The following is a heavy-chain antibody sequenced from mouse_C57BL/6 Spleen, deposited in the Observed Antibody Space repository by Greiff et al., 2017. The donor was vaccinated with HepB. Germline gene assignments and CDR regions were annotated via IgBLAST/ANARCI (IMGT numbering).Heavy chain of an antibody. V-gene: IGHV1-54*01. CDR1: GYAFTNYL. Sequence: VQLQQSGAELVRPGTSVKVSCKASGYAFTNYLIEWVKRRPGQGLEWIGVINPGSGGTNYNEKFKGKATLTADKSSSTAYMQLSSLTSEDSAVYFCARDSWYFDVWGTGTTVTVSS. J-gene: IGHJ1*03. CDR2: INPGSGGT. CDR3: ARDSWYFDV.